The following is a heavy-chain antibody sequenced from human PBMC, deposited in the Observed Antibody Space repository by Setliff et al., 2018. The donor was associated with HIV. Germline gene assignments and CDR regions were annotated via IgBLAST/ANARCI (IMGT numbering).Heavy chain of an antibody. D-gene: IGHD2-15*01. CDR2: ISSSGSTI. Sequence: GGSLRLSCAASGFTFSDCYMSWIRQAPGKGLEWVSYISSSGSTIYYSDSVRGRFTISRANAKNSLYLQMNSLRAEDTAVYYCAKAFSKLLIDYWGQGTLVTVSS. J-gene: IGHJ4*02. CDR3: AKAFSKLLIDY. V-gene: IGHV3-11*04. CDR1: GFTFSDCY.